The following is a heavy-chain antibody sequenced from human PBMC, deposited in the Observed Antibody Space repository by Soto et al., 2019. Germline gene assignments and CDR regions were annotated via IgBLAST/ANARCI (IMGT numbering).Heavy chain of an antibody. V-gene: IGHV3-9*01. Sequence: PGGSLRLSCAASGFTFDDYAMHWVRQAPGKGLEWVSGISWNSGSIGYADSVKGRFTISRDNAKNSLYLQMNSLRAEDTALYYCAKDMDIVGRVSTSSRFNWFDPWGQGTLVTVSS. CDR2: ISWNSGSI. J-gene: IGHJ5*02. CDR1: GFTFDDYA. CDR3: AKDMDIVGRVSTSSRFNWFDP. D-gene: IGHD2-2*01.